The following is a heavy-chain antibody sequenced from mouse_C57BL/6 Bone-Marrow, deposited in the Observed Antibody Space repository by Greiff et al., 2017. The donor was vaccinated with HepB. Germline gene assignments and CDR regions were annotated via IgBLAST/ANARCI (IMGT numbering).Heavy chain of an antibody. D-gene: IGHD3-2*02. V-gene: IGHV1-63*01. CDR1: GYTFTNYW. CDR3: ARAAQAIAMDY. J-gene: IGHJ4*01. Sequence: QVHVKQSGAELVRPGTSVKMSCKASGYTFTNYWIGWAKQRPGHGLEWIGDIYPGGGYTNYNEKFKGKATLTADKSSSTAYMQFSSLTSEDSAIYYCARAAQAIAMDYWGQGTSVTVSS. CDR2: IYPGGGYT.